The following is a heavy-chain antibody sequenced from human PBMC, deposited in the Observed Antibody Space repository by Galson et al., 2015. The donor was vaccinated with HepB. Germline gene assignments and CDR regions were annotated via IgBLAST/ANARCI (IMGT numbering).Heavy chain of an antibody. V-gene: IGHV3-7*03. CDR1: GFTFSGYW. D-gene: IGHD3-9*01. J-gene: IGHJ4*02. Sequence: SLRLSCAASGFTFSGYWMSWVRQAPGKGLEWVANIKVDGSEKYYVDSVKGRFTISRDNAKNSLYLQMNSLRVDGTAVYYCARENWFNDFWGQGALVTVSS. CDR3: ARENWFNDF. CDR2: IKVDGSEK.